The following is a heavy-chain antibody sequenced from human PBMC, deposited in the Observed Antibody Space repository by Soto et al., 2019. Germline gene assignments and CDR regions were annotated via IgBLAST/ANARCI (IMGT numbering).Heavy chain of an antibody. J-gene: IGHJ1*01. Sequence: ASVKVSCKASGYTFANFAIHWVRQAPGHGLEWMGWVNPGNGHTKYSQNFQGRVTITRDTSASTAYMELSGLNSEDTAMYYCGRDVRLGYSYGYQHWGQGTQVTVSS. CDR3: GRDVRLGYSYGYQH. D-gene: IGHD5-18*01. CDR2: VNPGNGHT. V-gene: IGHV1-3*01. CDR1: GYTFANFA.